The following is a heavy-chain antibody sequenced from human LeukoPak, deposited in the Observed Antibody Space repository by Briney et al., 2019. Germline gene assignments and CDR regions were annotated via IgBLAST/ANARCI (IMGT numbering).Heavy chain of an antibody. V-gene: IGHV4-39*02. Sequence: SETLSLTCTVSGGSISSSSYYWGWIRQPPGEGLEWIGSIYYSGSTYYNPSLKSRVTISVDTSKNQFSLKLSSVTAADTAVYYCARDWATVTELDYWGQGTLVTVSS. D-gene: IGHD4-17*01. J-gene: IGHJ4*02. CDR1: GGSISSSSYY. CDR3: ARDWATVTELDY. CDR2: IYYSGST.